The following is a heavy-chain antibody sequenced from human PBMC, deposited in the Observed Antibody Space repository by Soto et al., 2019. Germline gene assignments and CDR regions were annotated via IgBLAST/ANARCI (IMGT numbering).Heavy chain of an antibody. CDR2: IIPILGIA. V-gene: IGHV1-69*02. J-gene: IGHJ6*03. CDR1: GGTFSSYT. CDR3: AGRVYCSGGSCYPNYYYMDV. D-gene: IGHD2-15*01. Sequence: QVQLVQSGAEVKKPGSSVKVSCQASGGTFSSYTLSWVRQAPGQGLEWMGRIIPILGIANYAQKFQGRVTITAYKSTITAYMELSILRSEDTAVYYCAGRVYCSGGSCYPNYYYMDVWGKGTTVTVSS.